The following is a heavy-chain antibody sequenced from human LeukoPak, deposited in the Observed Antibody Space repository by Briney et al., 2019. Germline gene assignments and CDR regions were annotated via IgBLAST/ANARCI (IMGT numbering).Heavy chain of an antibody. CDR1: GVSISSSSYY. V-gene: IGHV4-39*07. CDR2: IYYSGST. Sequence: SETLSLTCTVSGVSISSSSYYWGWIRQPPGKGLEWIVSIYYSGSTYYNPSLKSRVTISVDTSKNQFSLKLSSVTAADTAVYYCAREGTTSSYYYYYYYMDVWGKGTTVTVSS. CDR3: AREGTTSSYYYYYYYMDV. D-gene: IGHD1-1*01. J-gene: IGHJ6*03.